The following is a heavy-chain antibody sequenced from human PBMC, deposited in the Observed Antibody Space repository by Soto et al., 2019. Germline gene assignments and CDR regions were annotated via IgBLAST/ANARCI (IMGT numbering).Heavy chain of an antibody. CDR2: ISGSGGST. V-gene: IGHV3-23*01. CDR1: GFTFSSYA. J-gene: IGHJ4*02. D-gene: IGHD3-16*02. CDR3: ANSPSGMITFGGVIDFDY. Sequence: GGSLRLSCAASGFTFSSYAMSWVHQAPGKGLEWVSAISGSGGSTYYADSVKGRFTISRDNSKNTLYLQMNSLRAEDTAVYYCANSPSGMITFGGVIDFDYWGQGTLVTVSS.